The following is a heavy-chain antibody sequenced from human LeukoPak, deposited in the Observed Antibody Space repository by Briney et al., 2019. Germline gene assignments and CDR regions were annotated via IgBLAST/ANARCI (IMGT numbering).Heavy chain of an antibody. Sequence: VGSPRLSCAASGFTFSSYAMSWVRPAPGKGVEWVWTISGSGGGTYYADSLKGRFTISRDNSKNTLSMQMNSLRDEDRAIYYCAKEYSSGWYYFVDWGQGTLVTVSS. J-gene: IGHJ4*02. CDR2: ISGSGGGT. V-gene: IGHV3-23*01. CDR1: GFTFSSYA. CDR3: AKEYSSGWYYFVD. D-gene: IGHD6-19*01.